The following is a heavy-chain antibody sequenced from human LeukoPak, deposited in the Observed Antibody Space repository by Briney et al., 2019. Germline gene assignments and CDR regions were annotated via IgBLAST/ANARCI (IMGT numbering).Heavy chain of an antibody. CDR2: ISGSGGST. V-gene: IGHV3-23*01. J-gene: IGHJ4*02. D-gene: IGHD2-21*01. CDR1: GFTFSSYA. Sequence: GGSLRLSCAASGFTFSSYAMSWVRQAPGKGLEWVSAISGSGGSTYYADSVKGRFTISRDNSKNTLYLQMNSLRGEDTAVYYCVKDRIAMGYYFDYWGQGTLVTVSS. CDR3: VKDRIAMGYYFDY.